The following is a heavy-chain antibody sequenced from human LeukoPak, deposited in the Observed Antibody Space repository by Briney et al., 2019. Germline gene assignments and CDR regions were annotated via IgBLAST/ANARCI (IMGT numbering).Heavy chain of an antibody. J-gene: IGHJ4*02. CDR1: GFTFSSYG. V-gene: IGHV3-33*01. CDR3: ASPSTAGSSWYPSLDY. Sequence: GGSLRLSCAASGFTFSSYGMHWVRQAPGKGLEWVAVIWYDGSNKYYADSAKGRFTISRDNSKNTLYLQMNSLRAEDTAVYYCASPSTAGSSWYPSLDYWGQGTLVTVSS. D-gene: IGHD6-13*01. CDR2: IWYDGSNK.